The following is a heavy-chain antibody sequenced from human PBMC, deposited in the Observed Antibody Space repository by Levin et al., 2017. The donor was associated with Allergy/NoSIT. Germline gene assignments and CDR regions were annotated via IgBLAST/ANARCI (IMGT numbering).Heavy chain of an antibody. CDR3: AHRLAVVRGFYYFDY. CDR2: IYWNDDK. CDR1: GFSLSTSGVG. D-gene: IGHD2-21*01. Sequence: SGPTLVKPTQTLTLTCTFSGFSLSTSGVGVGWIRQPPGKALEWLALIYWNDDKRYSPSLKSRLTITKDTSKNQVVLTMTNMDPVDTATYYCAHRLAVVRGFYYFDYWGQGTLVTVSS. V-gene: IGHV2-5*01. J-gene: IGHJ4*02.